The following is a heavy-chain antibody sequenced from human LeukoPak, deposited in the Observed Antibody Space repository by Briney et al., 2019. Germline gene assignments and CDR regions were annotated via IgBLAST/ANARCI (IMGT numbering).Heavy chain of an antibody. CDR1: GGSISSSNW. J-gene: IGHJ3*02. D-gene: IGHD1-1*01. Sequence: PSETLSLTCAVSGGSISSSNWWSWVRQPPGKGLEWIGEIYHSGSTNYNPSLKSRVTMSVDKSKNQFSLKLSSVTAADTAVYYCAGGTNTKLERSSGAFDIWGQGTMVTVSS. V-gene: IGHV4-4*02. CDR3: AGGTNTKLERSSGAFDI. CDR2: IYHSGST.